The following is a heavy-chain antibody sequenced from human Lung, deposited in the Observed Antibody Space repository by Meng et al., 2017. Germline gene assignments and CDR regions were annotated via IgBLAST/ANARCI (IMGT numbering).Heavy chain of an antibody. Sequence: QWQLQTWGPGLLKPSETLSLTCVVSGGSFSDYYWSWIRQPPGKGLEWIGEINHSGSTNYNPSLESRATISVDTSQNNLSLKLSSVTAADSAVYYCARGPTTMAHDFDYWGQGTLVTVSS. CDR2: INHSGST. CDR1: GGSFSDYY. V-gene: IGHV4-34*01. CDR3: ARGPTTMAHDFDY. D-gene: IGHD4-11*01. J-gene: IGHJ4*02.